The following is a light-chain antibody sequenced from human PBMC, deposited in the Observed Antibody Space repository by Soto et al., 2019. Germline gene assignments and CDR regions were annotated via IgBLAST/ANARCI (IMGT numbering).Light chain of an antibody. V-gene: IGKV1-27*01. Sequence: DIQTTQSPSSLSAFVGDRVTITCRASQDIDNFLAWYQQKPGKVPKLLIYAASTFQSGVPSRFSGSGSGTDFTLTISRLEPEDFAVYYCQQYGSSLWTFGQGTKVDIK. CDR2: AAS. CDR3: QQYGSSLWT. J-gene: IGKJ1*01. CDR1: QDIDNF.